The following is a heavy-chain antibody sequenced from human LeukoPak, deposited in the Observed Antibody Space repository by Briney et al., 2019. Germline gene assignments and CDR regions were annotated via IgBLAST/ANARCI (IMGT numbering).Heavy chain of an antibody. V-gene: IGHV3-74*01. J-gene: IGHJ4*02. D-gene: IGHD3-10*01. CDR1: GFTFSNYW. CDR3: ARTTYYYGLGSYSY. Sequence: GGSLRLSCAASGFTFSNYWLHWVRQAPGKGLVWVSRISSDGSTTDYADSVKGRFTISRDNAKKTVFLQMNSLRVEDTAMYYCARTTYYYGLGSYSYWGQGTLVTVSS. CDR2: ISSDGSTT.